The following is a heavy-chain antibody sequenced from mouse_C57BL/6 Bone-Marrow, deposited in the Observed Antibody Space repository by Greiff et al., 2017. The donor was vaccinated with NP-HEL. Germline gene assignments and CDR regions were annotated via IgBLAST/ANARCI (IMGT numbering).Heavy chain of an antibody. D-gene: IGHD1-1*01. V-gene: IGHV5-16*01. CDR1: GFTFSDYY. J-gene: IGHJ1*03. CDR2: INYDGSST. Sequence: EVKLVESEGGLVQPGSSMKLSCTASGFTFSDYYMAWVRQVPEKGLEWVANINYDGSSTYYLDSLKSRFIISRDNAKNILYLQMSSLKSEDTATYYCARDCAYYYGSSYGNWYFDVWGTGTTVTVSS. CDR3: ARDCAYYYGSSYGNWYFDV.